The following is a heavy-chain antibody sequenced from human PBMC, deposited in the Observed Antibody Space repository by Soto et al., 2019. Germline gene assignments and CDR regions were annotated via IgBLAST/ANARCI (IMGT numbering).Heavy chain of an antibody. CDR1: GGSISSSSYY. Sequence: SETLSLTYTVSGGSISSSSYYWGWIRQPPGKGLEWIGSIYYSGYTYYNPSLKSRVTISVDRSKNQFSLKLSSVTAADTAVYYCARGWSGYYDSSGYYGAFDIWGQGTMVTVS. J-gene: IGHJ3*02. CDR2: IYYSGYT. V-gene: IGHV4-39*07. D-gene: IGHD3-22*01. CDR3: ARGWSGYYDSSGYYGAFDI.